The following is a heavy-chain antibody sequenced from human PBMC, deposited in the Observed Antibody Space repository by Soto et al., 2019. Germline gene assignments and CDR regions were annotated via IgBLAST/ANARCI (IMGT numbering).Heavy chain of an antibody. D-gene: IGHD3-10*01. CDR2: IIPIFGTA. J-gene: IGHJ4*02. CDR1: GGTFSSYA. Sequence: SVKVSCKASGGTFSSYAISWVRQAPGQGLEWMGGIIPIFGTANYAQKFQGRVTITADESTSTAYMELSSLRSEDTAVYYCARFYYGSGSFNEYYFDYWGQGTLVTVSS. V-gene: IGHV1-69*13. CDR3: ARFYYGSGSFNEYYFDY.